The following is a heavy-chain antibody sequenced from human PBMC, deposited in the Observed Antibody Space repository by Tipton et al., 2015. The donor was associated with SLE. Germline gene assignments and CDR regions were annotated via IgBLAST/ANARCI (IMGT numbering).Heavy chain of an antibody. CDR2: IYTSGST. CDR1: GGSISSGSYY. D-gene: IGHD1-20*01. V-gene: IGHV4-61*02. J-gene: IGHJ4*02. CDR3: ARDLTGLGFDY. Sequence: TLSLTCTVSGGSISSGSYYWSWIRQPAGKGLEWIGRIYTSGSTNYNPPLKSRVTISVDTSKNQFSLKLSSVTAADTAVYYCARDLTGLGFDYWGRGTLVTVSS.